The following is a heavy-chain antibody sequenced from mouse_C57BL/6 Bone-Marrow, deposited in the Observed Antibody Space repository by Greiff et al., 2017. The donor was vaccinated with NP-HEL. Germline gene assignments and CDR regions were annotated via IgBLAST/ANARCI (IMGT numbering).Heavy chain of an antibody. D-gene: IGHD2-5*01. V-gene: IGHV1-15*01. J-gene: IGHJ3*01. CDR2: IDPETGGT. Sequence: QVQLQQSGAELVRPGASVTLSCKASGYTFTDYEMHWVKQTPVHGLEWIGAIDPETGGTAYNQKFKGKAILTADKSSSTAYMELRSLTSEDSAVYYCTIWGYRNPCAYWGQGTLVTVSA. CDR1: GYTFTDYE. CDR3: TIWGYRNPCAY.